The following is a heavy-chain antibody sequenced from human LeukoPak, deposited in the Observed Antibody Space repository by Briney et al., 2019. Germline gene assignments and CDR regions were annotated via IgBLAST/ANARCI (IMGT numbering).Heavy chain of an antibody. CDR2: INHSGST. J-gene: IGHJ6*03. D-gene: IGHD3-10*01. Sequence: SETLSLTCTVSRGSISGYYWSWIRQPPGKGLEWIGEINHSGSTNYNPSLKSRVTISVDTSKNQFSLKLSSVTAADTAVYYCARRGSGSYYNPHYYYYYMDVWGKGTTVTISS. CDR1: RGSISGYY. V-gene: IGHV4-34*01. CDR3: ARRGSGSYYNPHYYYYYMDV.